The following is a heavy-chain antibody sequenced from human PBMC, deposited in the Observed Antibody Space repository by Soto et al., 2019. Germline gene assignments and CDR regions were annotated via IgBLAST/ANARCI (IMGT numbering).Heavy chain of an antibody. D-gene: IGHD1-26*01. J-gene: IGHJ4*02. CDR1: GDSVSSNKAA. V-gene: IGHV6-1*01. CDR3: ARDSQRANPSFFDY. CDR2: RYYRSNWYT. Sequence: SQTLSLPCAISGDSVSSNKAAWNWIRQSPSRGLEWLGRRYYRSNWYTDYAASVKGRININPDTSKNQFSLQLNSVSPEDTAVYYCARDSQRANPSFFDYWGQGILVTVSS.